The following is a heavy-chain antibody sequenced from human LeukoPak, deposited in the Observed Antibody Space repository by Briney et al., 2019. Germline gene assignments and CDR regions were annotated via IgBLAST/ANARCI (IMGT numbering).Heavy chain of an antibody. Sequence: GGSLRLSCAASGFTFSNAWMSWVRQAPGKGLEWVGRIKSKTDGGTTDYAAPVKGRFTISRDDSKNTLYLQMNSLKTEDTAVYYCTTDGPNTYYDFWSGYYRDFDYWGQGTLVTVSS. V-gene: IGHV3-15*01. CDR3: TTDGPNTYYDFWSGYYRDFDY. CDR1: GFTFSNAW. D-gene: IGHD3-3*01. J-gene: IGHJ4*02. CDR2: IKSKTDGGTT.